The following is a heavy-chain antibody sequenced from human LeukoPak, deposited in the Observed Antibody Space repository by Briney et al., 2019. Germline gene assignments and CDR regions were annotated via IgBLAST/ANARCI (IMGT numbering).Heavy chain of an antibody. CDR3: VKGGSSSHNWFDP. J-gene: IGHJ5*02. D-gene: IGHD6-13*01. CDR1: GFTFSDFG. V-gene: IGHV3-30*02. Sequence: GGSLRLSCAASGFTFSDFGMHWVRQAPGKGLEWVAFIRNDGSNDYYPDSVKGRFTISRDNSRTTLYLQMHSLRIEDTAVYYCVKGGSSSHNWFDPWGQGILVAVSS. CDR2: IRNDGSND.